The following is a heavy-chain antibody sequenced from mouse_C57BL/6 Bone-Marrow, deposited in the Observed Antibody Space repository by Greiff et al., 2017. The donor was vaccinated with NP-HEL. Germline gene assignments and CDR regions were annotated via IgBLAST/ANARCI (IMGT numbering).Heavy chain of an antibody. Sequence: VQLQQPGAELVKPGASVKLSCKASGYTFTSYLMHWVKQRPGRGLEWIGRIDPNSGSTKYNEKFKSKATLTVDKPSSTAYMQLNSLTSEDSAVYDCARYYDGSSAFDYGGQGTTLTVAS. D-gene: IGHD1-1*01. V-gene: IGHV1-72*01. J-gene: IGHJ2*01. CDR1: GYTFTSYL. CDR3: ARYYDGSSAFDY. CDR2: IDPNSGST.